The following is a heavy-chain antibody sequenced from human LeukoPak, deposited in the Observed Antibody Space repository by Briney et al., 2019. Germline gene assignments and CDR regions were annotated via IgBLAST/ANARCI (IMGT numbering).Heavy chain of an antibody. CDR2: IKQDGSEK. D-gene: IGHD3-22*01. CDR1: GFTFSSYW. CDR3: ARYYYYDSSGLDY. Sequence: GGSLRLSCAASGFTFSSYWTSWVRQAPGKGLEWVANIKQDGSEKYYVDSVKGRFTISRENAKNSLYLQMNSLRAEDTAVYYCARYYYYDSSGLDYWGQGTLVTVSS. J-gene: IGHJ4*02. V-gene: IGHV3-7*01.